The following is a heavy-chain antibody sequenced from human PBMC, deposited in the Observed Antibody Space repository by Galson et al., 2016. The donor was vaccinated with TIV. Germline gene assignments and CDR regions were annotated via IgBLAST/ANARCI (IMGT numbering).Heavy chain of an antibody. CDR1: TDIVGTYV. Sequence: SVKVSCKASTDIVGTYVFNWLRPAPGQGLEWMGGINPLFGTTNYAQKFRGRVTITADESTGTLYLELGSLRSEDTAVYFCSRDRNTAMDTYHHYYGMDVWGQGTTVTVSS. CDR3: SRDRNTAMDTYHHYYGMDV. V-gene: IGHV1-69*13. CDR2: INPLFGTT. D-gene: IGHD5-18*01. J-gene: IGHJ6*02.